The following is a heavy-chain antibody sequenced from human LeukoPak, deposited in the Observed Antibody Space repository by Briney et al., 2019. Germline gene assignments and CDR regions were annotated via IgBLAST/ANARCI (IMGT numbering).Heavy chain of an antibody. CDR2: INHSGST. D-gene: IGHD3-22*01. V-gene: IGHV4-34*01. CDR3: ARGGSLFLGATMKNFDY. CDR1: GGSFSGYY. J-gene: IGHJ4*02. Sequence: PSETLSLTCAVYGGSFSGYYWGWIRQPPGKGLEWIGEINHSGSTNYNPSLKSRVTISVDTSKNQFSLKLSSVTAADTAVYYCARGGSLFLGATMKNFDYWGQGTLVTVSS.